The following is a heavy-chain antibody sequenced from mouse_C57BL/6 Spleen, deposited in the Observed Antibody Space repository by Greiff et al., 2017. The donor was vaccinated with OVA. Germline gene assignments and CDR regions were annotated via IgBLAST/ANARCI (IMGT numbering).Heavy chain of an antibody. CDR2: IRNKANNHAT. Sequence: EVMLVESGGGLVQPGGSMKLSCAASGFTFSDAWMDWVRQSPEKGLEWVAEIRNKANNHATYYAESVKGRFTISRDDSKSSVYLQMNSLRAEDTGIYYCTTTAQATLMDYWGQGTSVTVSS. D-gene: IGHD3-2*02. CDR1: GFTFSDAW. V-gene: IGHV6-6*01. J-gene: IGHJ4*01. CDR3: TTTAQATLMDY.